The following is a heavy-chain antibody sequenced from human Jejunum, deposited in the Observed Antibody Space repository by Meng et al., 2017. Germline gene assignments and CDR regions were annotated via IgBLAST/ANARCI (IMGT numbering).Heavy chain of an antibody. Sequence: QVQLQQSGPMLVTPSWSLVLTFAVSGVSIISGHWGTWGRQSPGKGLVCIGELSNRGNTNNNPSLKSRVAISLDRSKNEFSLTVDSVTAADAAMYYCARDPRTNWASRHFDYWGQGTLVTVSS. CDR2: LSNRGNT. CDR3: ARDPRTNWASRHFDY. J-gene: IGHJ4*02. D-gene: IGHD7-27*01. CDR1: GVSIISGHW. V-gene: IGHV4-4*02.